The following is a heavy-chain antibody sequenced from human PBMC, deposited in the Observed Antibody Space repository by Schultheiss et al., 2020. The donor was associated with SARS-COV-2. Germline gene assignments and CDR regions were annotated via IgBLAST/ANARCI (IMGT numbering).Heavy chain of an antibody. D-gene: IGHD5-18*01. CDR2: ISSSSSYI. CDR3: ESLDTAMASAYYYYGMDV. Sequence: GGSLRLSCAASGFTFSSYSMNWVRQAPGKGLEWVSSISSSSSYIYYADSVKGRFTISRDNAKNSLYLQMNSLRAEDTAVYYCESLDTAMASAYYYYGMDVWGQGTTVTVSS. CDR1: GFTFSSYS. J-gene: IGHJ6*02. V-gene: IGHV3-21*01.